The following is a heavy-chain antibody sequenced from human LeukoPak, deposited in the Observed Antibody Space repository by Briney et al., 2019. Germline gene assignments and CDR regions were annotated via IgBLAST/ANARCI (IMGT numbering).Heavy chain of an antibody. CDR1: GDSISSNF. CDR3: ARVVTTGYYYTDV. CDR2: FYDTGST. D-gene: IGHD4-11*01. Sequence: PSETLSLTCTVSGDSISSNFWSWMRQPPGKGLEWIGYFYDTGSTSYNSSLKSRVTMSIDRSKNQFFLRLSSVTAADTAVYYCARVVTTGYYYTDVWGKGTTVTISS. V-gene: IGHV4-59*01. J-gene: IGHJ6*03.